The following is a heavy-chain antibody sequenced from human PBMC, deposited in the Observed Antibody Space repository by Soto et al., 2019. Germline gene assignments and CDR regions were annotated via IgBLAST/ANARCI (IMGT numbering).Heavy chain of an antibody. Sequence: EVQLVESGGGLVKPGGSLRLSCAASGFTFSSYSMNWVRQAPGKGLEWVSAISGSGGSTYYADSVKGRFTISRDNSKNTLYLQMNSLRAEDTAVYYCAKDPYAAQEWYFDLWGRGTLVTVSS. CDR2: ISGSGGST. CDR3: AKDPYAAQEWYFDL. J-gene: IGHJ2*01. V-gene: IGHV3-23*04. CDR1: GFTFSSYS. D-gene: IGHD2-15*01.